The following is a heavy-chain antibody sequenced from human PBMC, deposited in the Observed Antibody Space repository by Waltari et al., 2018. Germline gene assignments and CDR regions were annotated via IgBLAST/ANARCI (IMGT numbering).Heavy chain of an antibody. CDR3: ARDRGRGLYLDS. V-gene: IGHV4-4*02. CDR1: GDSMSITDC. CDR2: VRGSGRT. D-gene: IGHD2-15*01. Sequence: QLRLQESGPGLVKPSGILSLTCAVSGDSMSITDCWSWVRQPPGKGLEWIGQVRGSGRTNYSPSFASRLTISLDTSNKQFSPKVTSATAADTAVYYCARDRGRGLYLDSWGPGTLVTVSP. J-gene: IGHJ4*02.